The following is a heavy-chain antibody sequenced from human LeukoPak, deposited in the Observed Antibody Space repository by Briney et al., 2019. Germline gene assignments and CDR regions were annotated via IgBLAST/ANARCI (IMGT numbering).Heavy chain of an antibody. CDR1: GFTFSSYW. V-gene: IGHV3-7*01. D-gene: IGHD2-2*01. CDR2: INQDGSEK. Sequence: GGSLRLSCAASGFTFSSYWMSWVRQAPGKGLEWVANINQDGSEKYYVDSVKGRFTISRDNAKNSLYLQMDSLRAEDTALYYCAKGYSGYCTINNCYPPDDWGQGTLVTVSS. CDR3: AKGYSGYCTINNCYPPDD. J-gene: IGHJ4*02.